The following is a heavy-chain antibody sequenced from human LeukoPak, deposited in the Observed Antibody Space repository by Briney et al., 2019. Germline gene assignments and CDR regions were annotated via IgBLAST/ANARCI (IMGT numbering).Heavy chain of an antibody. J-gene: IGHJ4*02. CDR3: AREWAGYGSGSYYYY. CDR2: IIPLFGTA. D-gene: IGHD3-10*01. Sequence: SVNVSCKTSGGTFSSYAISWVRQAPGQGLEWMGGIIPLFGTANYAQKFLGRVITTADESTSTTYMYLSSLKSEDTAVYYCAREWAGYGSGSYYYYWGQGTLVTVSS. V-gene: IGHV1-69*13. CDR1: GGTFSSYA.